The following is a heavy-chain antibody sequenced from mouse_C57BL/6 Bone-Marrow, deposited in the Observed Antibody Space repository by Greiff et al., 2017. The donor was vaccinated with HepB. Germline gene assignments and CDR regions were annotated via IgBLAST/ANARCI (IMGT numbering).Heavy chain of an antibody. Sequence: VQLQQSGAELVRPGASVKLSCTASGFNIKDDYMHWVKQRPEQGLEWIGWIDPENGDTEYASKFQGKATITADTSSNTAYLQLSSLTSEDTAVYYCTPLFYYYGSRDYFDYWGQGTTLTVSS. CDR2: IDPENGDT. CDR1: GFNIKDDY. J-gene: IGHJ2*01. CDR3: TPLFYYYGSRDYFDY. V-gene: IGHV14-4*01. D-gene: IGHD1-1*01.